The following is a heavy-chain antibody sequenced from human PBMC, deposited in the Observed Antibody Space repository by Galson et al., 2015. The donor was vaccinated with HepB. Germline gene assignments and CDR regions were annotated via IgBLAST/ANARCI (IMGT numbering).Heavy chain of an antibody. J-gene: IGHJ4*02. CDR3: ARGEVGATSFFDY. D-gene: IGHD1-26*01. Sequence: TLSLTCTVSGGSISSGGYYWNWIRQHPGKGLEWIGYVYYTGTTYWNPSLKRPVTMSVETSKKQFSLRLSSVTAADTAVYYCARGEVGATSFFDYWGQGILVTVSS. V-gene: IGHV4-31*01. CDR1: GGSISSGGYY. CDR2: VYYTGTT.